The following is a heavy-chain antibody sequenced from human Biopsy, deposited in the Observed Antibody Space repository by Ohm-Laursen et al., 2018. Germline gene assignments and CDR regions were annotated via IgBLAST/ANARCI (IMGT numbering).Heavy chain of an antibody. J-gene: IGHJ4*02. V-gene: IGHV1-69*17. D-gene: IGHD3-3*01. CDR1: GGTFSNYA. CDR2: IIAVSGLV. CDR3: ATPFQYYDSWGGYPPFDH. Sequence: SSVKVSCKVSGGTFSNYAISWVRQAPGEELEWMGGIIAVSGLVNYAPKFQGRVSITADKSTTTAYMELSNLKSEDTAVYYCATPFQYYDSWGGYPPFDHWGQGTLVTVSS.